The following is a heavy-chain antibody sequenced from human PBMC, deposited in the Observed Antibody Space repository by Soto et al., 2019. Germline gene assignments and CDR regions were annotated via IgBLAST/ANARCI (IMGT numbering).Heavy chain of an antibody. CDR2: IYPGDSDT. J-gene: IGHJ5*02. CDR3: ARRGSYCSSTSCYKGNWFDP. D-gene: IGHD2-2*02. CDR1: GYSFTSYW. V-gene: IGHV5-51*01. Sequence: GESLKISCKGSGYSFTSYWIGWVRQMPGKGLEWMGIIYPGDSDTRYSPSFQGQVTISADKSISTAYLQWSSLKASDTAMYYCARRGSYCSSTSCYKGNWFDPWGQGTLVTVSS.